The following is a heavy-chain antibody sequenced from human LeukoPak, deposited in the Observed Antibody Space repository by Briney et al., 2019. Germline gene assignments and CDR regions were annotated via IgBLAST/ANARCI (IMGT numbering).Heavy chain of an antibody. V-gene: IGHV3-30*01. J-gene: IGHJ4*02. CDR2: ISYDGSNK. Sequence: GGSLRLSCAAPGFTFSSYAMHWVRQAPGKGLEWVAVISYDGSNKYYADSVKGRFTISRDNSKNTLYLQMNSLRAEDTAVYYCASLSPRDYWGQGTLVTVSS. CDR1: GFTFSSYA. CDR3: ASLSPRDY.